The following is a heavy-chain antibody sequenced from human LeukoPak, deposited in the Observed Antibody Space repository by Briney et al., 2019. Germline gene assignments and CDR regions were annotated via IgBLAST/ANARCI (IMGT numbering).Heavy chain of an antibody. CDR3: ARRGIGGSDDYYFDY. CDR1: SASFSTNAYY. J-gene: IGHJ4*02. D-gene: IGHD6-25*01. Sequence: SETLSLTCTVSSASFSTNAYYWGWLRQPPGKGLEWIGSIYYSGSTYYDPSLKTRVTISVDTSMNQFSLRLTSVTAADTAVYYCARRGIGGSDDYYFDYWGQGTLVTVSS. V-gene: IGHV4-39*01. CDR2: IYYSGST.